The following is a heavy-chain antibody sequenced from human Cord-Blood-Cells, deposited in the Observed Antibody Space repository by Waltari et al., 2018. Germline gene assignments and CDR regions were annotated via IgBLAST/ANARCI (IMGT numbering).Heavy chain of an antibody. V-gene: IGHV3-23*01. CDR3: AKDNYYDSSGYYAFDI. CDR2: ISGSGGST. J-gene: IGHJ3*02. D-gene: IGHD3-22*01. CDR1: GFTFSSYA. Sequence: EVQLLESGGGLVQPGGSLRLSCAASGFTFSSYAMSWVRQAPGKGLEWVSAISGSGGSTYYADSVKGRYTISRDNSKNTLYLQMNSLRAEDTAVYYCAKDNYYDSSGYYAFDIWGQGTMVTVSS.